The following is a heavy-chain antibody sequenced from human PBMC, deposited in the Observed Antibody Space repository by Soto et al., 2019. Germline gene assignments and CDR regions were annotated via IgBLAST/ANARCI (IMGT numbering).Heavy chain of an antibody. CDR1: GFTFSNYA. CDR3: AKVRGSFSPRNPFVI. Sequence: EVQLLESGGGLVQPGGSLRLSCAASGFTFSNYAMTWVRQAPGKGLEWVSATSGSGGSTYYADSVKGRFTISRDNSKNTLYLQMSSLRAEDTAAYYCAKVRGSFSPRNPFVIWGQGTMVTVS. V-gene: IGHV3-23*01. D-gene: IGHD1-26*01. J-gene: IGHJ3*02. CDR2: TSGSGGST.